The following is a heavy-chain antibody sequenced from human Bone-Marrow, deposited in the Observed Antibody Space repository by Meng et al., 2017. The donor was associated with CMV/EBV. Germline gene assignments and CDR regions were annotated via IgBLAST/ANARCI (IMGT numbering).Heavy chain of an antibody. Sequence: GESLKISCAASGFTFSTSAMSWVRQAPGKGLEWVSVIYNGGSETYYADSVKGRFTISRDNSKNTLYLQMNSLRAEDTAVYYCARATGGEYDFWSGYYKAYYYYYGMDVWGQGTTVTVSS. D-gene: IGHD3-3*01. CDR1: GFTFSTSA. V-gene: IGHV3-23*03. J-gene: IGHJ6*02. CDR3: ARATGGEYDFWSGYYKAYYYYYGMDV. CDR2: IYNGGSET.